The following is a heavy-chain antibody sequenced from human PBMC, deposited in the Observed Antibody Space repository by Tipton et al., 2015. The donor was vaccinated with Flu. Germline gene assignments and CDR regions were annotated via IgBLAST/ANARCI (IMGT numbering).Heavy chain of an antibody. D-gene: IGHD6-13*01. V-gene: IGHV3-48*03. J-gene: IGHJ2*01. CDR2: ISSSGSTI. CDR3: AKDLWSSWPNWYFDL. Sequence: SLRLSCAASGFTFSSYEMNWVRQAPGKGLEWVSYISSSGSTIYYADSVKGRFTISRDNAKNSLYLQMNSLRAEDTALYYCAKDLWSSWPNWYFDLWGRGTLVTVSS. CDR1: GFTFSSYE.